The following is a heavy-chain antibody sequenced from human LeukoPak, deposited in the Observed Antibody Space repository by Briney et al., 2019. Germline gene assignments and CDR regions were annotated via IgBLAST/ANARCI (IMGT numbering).Heavy chain of an antibody. CDR2: IRYDGSNK. J-gene: IGHJ4*02. V-gene: IGHV3-30*02. CDR1: GFTFSSYG. Sequence: PGGSLRLSCAASGFTFSSYGMHWVRQAPGKGLEWVAFIRYDGSNKYYADSVKGRFTISRDNSKNTLYLQMNSLRAEDTAVYYCARGALYYFDYWGQGTLVTVSS. CDR3: ARGALYYFDY.